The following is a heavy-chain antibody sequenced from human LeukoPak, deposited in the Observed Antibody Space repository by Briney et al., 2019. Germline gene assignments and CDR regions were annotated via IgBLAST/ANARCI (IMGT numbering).Heavy chain of an antibody. CDR3: ARVSVVYGMDV. Sequence: SETLSLTCSVSGGSFSSDYWAWIRQPPGKGLDWIGYMFYTGSTNYNPSLKSRVTISLATSKNQFSLKLSSVTAADTAVYYCARVSVVYGMDVWGRGTTVTVSS. CDR2: MFYTGST. V-gene: IGHV4-59*01. CDR1: GGSFSSDY. J-gene: IGHJ6*02.